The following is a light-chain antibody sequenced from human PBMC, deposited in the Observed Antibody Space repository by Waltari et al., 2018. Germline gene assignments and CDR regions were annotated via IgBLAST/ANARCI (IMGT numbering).Light chain of an antibody. V-gene: IGKV4-1*01. J-gene: IGKJ4*01. CDR1: QSVLYISNNKNY. CDR3: QQYFSTPLT. CDR2: WAS. Sequence: DIVMTQSQDSLAVSLGERATINCKSSQSVLYISNNKNYLAWYQQKPGQPPRLLIYWASTRESGVPDRFSGSGSGTDFTLTISSLQAEDVAVYYCQQYFSTPLTFAGGTKVEI.